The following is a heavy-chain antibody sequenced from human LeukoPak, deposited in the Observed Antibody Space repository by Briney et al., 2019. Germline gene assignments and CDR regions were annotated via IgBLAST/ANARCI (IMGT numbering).Heavy chain of an antibody. CDR3: AKGGYDYVEIGYFDY. CDR2: IIGSTGST. J-gene: IGHJ4*02. Sequence: PGGSLRLSCAPSGFTFSNYAMSWVRQAPGKGLEWVSHIIGSTGSTFYADSVKGRFTISSDNSKNTLYLQMNRLRAEDTAVYYCAKGGYDYVEIGYFDYWGQGTLVTVSS. CDR1: GFTFSNYA. D-gene: IGHD5-12*01. V-gene: IGHV3-23*01.